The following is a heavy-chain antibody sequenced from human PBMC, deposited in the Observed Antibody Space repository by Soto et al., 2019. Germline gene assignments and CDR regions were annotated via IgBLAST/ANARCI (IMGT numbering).Heavy chain of an antibody. V-gene: IGHV2-70*17. J-gene: IGHJ4*02. Sequence: SCPTLVNPTQTLTLTCTFSGFSLSTTGMCVSWIRQPPGKALEWLARIDWDDDKFYSTSLKTRLTISKDTSRNQVVLTLTNMDPVDTATYYCARIRRYSSASLVFDYWGKGTPVTVSS. D-gene: IGHD5-18*01. CDR2: IDWDDDK. CDR1: GFSLSTTGMC. CDR3: ARIRRYSSASLVFDY.